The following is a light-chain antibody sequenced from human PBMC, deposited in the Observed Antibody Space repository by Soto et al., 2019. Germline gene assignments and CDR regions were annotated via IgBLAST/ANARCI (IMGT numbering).Light chain of an antibody. CDR1: SSNIGAGYD. CDR3: PPYDSSLSAVV. V-gene: IGLV1-40*01. Sequence: QSVLTQPPSVSGAPGQRVTISCTGSSSNIGAGYDVHWYQQLPGTAPKLLIYGNSNRPSGVPDRFSGSKSGTSASLAITGLQAEDDAAYYCPPYDSSLSAVVFGGGTKPTVL. J-gene: IGLJ2*01. CDR2: GNS.